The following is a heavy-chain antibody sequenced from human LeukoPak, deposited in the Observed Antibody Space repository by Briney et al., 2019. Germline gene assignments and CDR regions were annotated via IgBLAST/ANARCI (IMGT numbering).Heavy chain of an antibody. D-gene: IGHD6-19*01. V-gene: IGHV3-74*01. J-gene: IGHJ4*02. CDR1: GFTFSKYW. CDR2: INTDGTVT. Sequence: GGSLRLSCAASGFTFSKYWMLWVRQAPGKGLESVSRINTDGTVTTYADSVKGRFTVSRDNADNTMFLQMNSVRDEDTAVCYCATKQWLAPPPDSWGQGTPVTVSS. CDR3: ATKQWLAPPPDS.